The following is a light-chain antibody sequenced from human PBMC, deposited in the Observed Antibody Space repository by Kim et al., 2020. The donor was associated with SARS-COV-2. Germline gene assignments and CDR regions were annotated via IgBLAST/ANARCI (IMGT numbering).Light chain of an antibody. J-gene: IGKJ1*01. Sequence: ASVGDRVTITCRASQSISSWLAWYQQKPGKAPKLLIYDASSLESGVPSRFSGSGSGTEFTLTIRSLQPDDFATYYCQQYNSYSWTFGQGTKVEIK. CDR3: QQYNSYSWT. V-gene: IGKV1-5*01. CDR1: QSISSW. CDR2: DAS.